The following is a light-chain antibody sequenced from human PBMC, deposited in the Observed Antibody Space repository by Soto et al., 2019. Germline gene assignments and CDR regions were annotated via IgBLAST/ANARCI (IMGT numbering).Light chain of an antibody. Sequence: EVVLTQSPVTLSLSPGERATLSCRASQSFRGLLAWYQQKPGQAPRLLIYDAYNRATGIPPRFSGSGSGTDFTLTISSLEPEESAVYYCQRRRMWPITCGQGTRLEIK. CDR3: QRRRMWPIT. J-gene: IGKJ5*01. CDR2: DAY. V-gene: IGKV3-11*01. CDR1: QSFRGL.